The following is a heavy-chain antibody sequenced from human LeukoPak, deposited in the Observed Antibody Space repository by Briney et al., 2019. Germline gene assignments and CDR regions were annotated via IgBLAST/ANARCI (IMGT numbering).Heavy chain of an antibody. J-gene: IGHJ4*02. CDR1: GFILSDYN. CDR2: IDISGTYI. Sequence: PGGSLRLSCAASGFILSDYNMNWVRQAPGKGLEWVSFIDISGTYITYADSVKGRFTISRENAKNSLYLQMNSLRAEDTAVHYCTRDLSATARAYDYWGQGTLVSVSS. D-gene: IGHD1-26*01. V-gene: IGHV3-21*01. CDR3: TRDLSATARAYDY.